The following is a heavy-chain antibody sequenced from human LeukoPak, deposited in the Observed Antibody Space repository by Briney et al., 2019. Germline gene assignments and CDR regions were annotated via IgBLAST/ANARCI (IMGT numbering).Heavy chain of an antibody. J-gene: IGHJ3*02. Sequence: SETLSLTCTVSGGSISSYYWSWIRQPPGKGLEWIGYIYYSGSTNYNPSLKSRVTISVDTSKNQFSLKLSSVTAADTAVYYCARYAERYSSSWYFLAFDIWGPGTMVTVSS. CDR2: IYYSGST. V-gene: IGHV4-59*01. CDR3: ARYAERYSSSWYFLAFDI. CDR1: GGSISSYY. D-gene: IGHD6-13*01.